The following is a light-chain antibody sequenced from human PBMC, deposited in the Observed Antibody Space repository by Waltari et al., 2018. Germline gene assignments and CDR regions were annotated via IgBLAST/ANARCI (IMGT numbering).Light chain of an antibody. CDR1: QTVLYSSNNKNY. V-gene: IGKV4-1*01. CDR3: QQYWSTPWT. J-gene: IGKJ1*01. CDR2: WAS. Sequence: DIVMTQSPDSLAVSLGARATIHCKSSQTVLYSSNNKNYLAWYQQKPGQPPKLLIYWASTRESGVPDRFSGSGSGTDFTLTISSLQAEDVAVYYCQQYWSTPWTFGRGTKVEIK.